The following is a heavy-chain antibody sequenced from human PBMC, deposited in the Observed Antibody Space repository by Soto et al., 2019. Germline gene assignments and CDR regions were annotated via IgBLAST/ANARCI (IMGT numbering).Heavy chain of an antibody. CDR2: ITGSGGTI. V-gene: IGHV3-23*01. Sequence: DVQLLESGGGLVQPGGSLRLSCAASGFSFSKYAMIWVRQAPGKGQEWVSGITGSGGTIEYTASVKGRFTISRDNSKNTVYLQTNSLSAEDTAMYYCAKDAVPGDGLWLVFDWGQGTQVTVS. J-gene: IGHJ4*02. D-gene: IGHD2-21*02. CDR3: AKDAVPGDGLWLVFD. CDR1: GFSFSKYA.